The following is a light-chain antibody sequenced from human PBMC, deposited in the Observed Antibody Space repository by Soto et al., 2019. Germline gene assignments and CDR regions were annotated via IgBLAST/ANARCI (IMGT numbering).Light chain of an antibody. CDR2: WAS. CDR3: QQYYSTWIT. CDR1: QSVLYSSNNKNY. Sequence: DIVMTQSPDSLAVSLGERATINCKSSQSVLYSSNNKNYLAWYQQKPGQPPKLLIYWASTRESGVPDRFSGSESGTDFTLTISSLQAEDVAVYYCQQYYSTWITFGQGTQLEIK. V-gene: IGKV4-1*01. J-gene: IGKJ5*01.